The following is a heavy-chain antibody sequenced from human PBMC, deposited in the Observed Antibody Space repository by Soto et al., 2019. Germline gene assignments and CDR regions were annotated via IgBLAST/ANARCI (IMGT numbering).Heavy chain of an antibody. CDR1: GGSISSGGYY. CDR3: ARGGVVITYKPTVFDY. J-gene: IGHJ4*02. D-gene: IGHD3-3*01. V-gene: IGHV4-31*03. Sequence: QVQLQESGPGLVKPSQTLSLTCTVSGGSISSGGYYWSWIRQHPGKGLEWIGYIYYSGSTYYNPSLQSRVTISVDTSKNQFSLKLSSVTAADTAVYYCARGGVVITYKPTVFDYWGQGTLVTVSS. CDR2: IYYSGST.